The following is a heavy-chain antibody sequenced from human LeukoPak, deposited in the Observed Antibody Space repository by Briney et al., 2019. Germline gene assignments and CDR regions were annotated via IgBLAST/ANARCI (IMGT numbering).Heavy chain of an antibody. CDR2: ISWNSGSI. D-gene: IGHD6-19*01. CDR1: GFTFSSCS. V-gene: IGHV3-9*03. J-gene: IGHJ4*02. Sequence: GGSLRLSCAASGFTFSSCSMNWVRQAPGKGLEWVSGISWNSGSIGYADSVKGRFTISRDNAKNSLYLQMNSLRAEDMALYYCAKDIIGYSSGGIDYWGQGTLVTVSS. CDR3: AKDIIGYSSGGIDY.